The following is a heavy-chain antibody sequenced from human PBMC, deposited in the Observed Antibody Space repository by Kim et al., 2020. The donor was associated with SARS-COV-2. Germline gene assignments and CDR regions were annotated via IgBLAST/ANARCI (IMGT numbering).Heavy chain of an antibody. Sequence: VKGRFTISRDNSKNTLYLQMNSLGAEDTAVYYCARDYSYCGGDCYSVAFDIWGQGTMVTVSS. D-gene: IGHD2-21*02. V-gene: IGHV3-66*01. CDR3: ARDYSYCGGDCYSVAFDI. J-gene: IGHJ3*02.